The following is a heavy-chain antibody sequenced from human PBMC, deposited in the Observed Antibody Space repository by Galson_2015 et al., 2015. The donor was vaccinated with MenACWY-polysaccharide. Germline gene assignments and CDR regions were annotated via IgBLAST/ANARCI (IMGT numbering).Heavy chain of an antibody. V-gene: IGHV3-72*01. J-gene: IGHJ4*02. CDR2: NRNKANTYNT. CDR1: GFMFSDHY. D-gene: IGHD4-17*01. Sequence: SLRLSCAASGFMFSDHYMDWVRQAPGKGLEWVARNRNKANTYNTEYAESVKGRFTILRDDSNSSLYLQMKSLKTEDMAVYYCARRPSHGDPYYIDSWCPETLVAVCS. CDR3: ARRPSHGDPYYIDS.